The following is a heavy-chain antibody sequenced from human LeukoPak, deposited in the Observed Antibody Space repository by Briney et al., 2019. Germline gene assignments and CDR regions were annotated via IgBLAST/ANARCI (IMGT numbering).Heavy chain of an antibody. CDR3: ARGPPHYDTSGYYSNH. CDR2: IYDSGST. J-gene: IGHJ1*01. D-gene: IGHD3-22*01. CDR1: GYFISSDYS. V-gene: IGHV4-38-2*02. Sequence: SETLSLTCTVSGYFISSDYSWGWIRQPPGKGLEWIGSIYDSGSTYYNPSLKSRVTLSVDRSKNQFSLKLSSVTAADTAVFYCARGPPHYDTSGYYSNHWGQGTLVTVSS.